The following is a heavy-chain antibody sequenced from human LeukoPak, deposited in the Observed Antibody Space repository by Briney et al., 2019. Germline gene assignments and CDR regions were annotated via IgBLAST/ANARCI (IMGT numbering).Heavy chain of an antibody. CDR1: GFTFSSFW. J-gene: IGHJ4*02. V-gene: IGHV3-74*01. CDR3: ATLNSFGHDY. Sequence: PGGSLRLSCAASGFTFSSFWMHWVRQPPGKGLVWVSRIDTDGRTTTYADSVKGRFTISRDNARNTVYLQINGLRAEDTAVYYCATLNSFGHDYWGQGILVTVSS. CDR2: IDTDGRTT. D-gene: IGHD5-18*01.